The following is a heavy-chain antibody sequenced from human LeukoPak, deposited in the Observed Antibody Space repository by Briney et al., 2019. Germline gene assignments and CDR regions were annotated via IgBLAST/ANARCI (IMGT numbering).Heavy chain of an antibody. Sequence: PGGSLRLSWAASGFTFSSYAMSWVRQAPGKGLEWVSAISGSGGSTYYTDSVKGRFTISRDNSKNTLYLQMNSLRAEDTAVYYCAKDQDYYDSSGHFDYWGQGTLVTVSS. CDR1: GFTFSSYA. J-gene: IGHJ4*02. CDR3: AKDQDYYDSSGHFDY. V-gene: IGHV3-23*01. CDR2: ISGSGGST. D-gene: IGHD3-22*01.